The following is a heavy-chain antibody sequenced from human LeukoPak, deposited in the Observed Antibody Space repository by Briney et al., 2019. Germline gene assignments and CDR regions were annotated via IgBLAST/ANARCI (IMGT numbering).Heavy chain of an antibody. D-gene: IGHD6-19*01. CDR1: GFTFSDYW. J-gene: IGHJ5*02. CDR3: ARARQWLGVSNLFDP. CDR2: IKYDGSEK. V-gene: IGHV3-7*01. Sequence: GGSLRLSCAASGFTFSDYWMTWVRQAPGKGLEWVANIKYDGSEKYYVDSLRGRFTISRDNAKNSLYLQMNSLRAEDTAIYYCARARQWLGVSNLFDPLGQGTLVTGSS.